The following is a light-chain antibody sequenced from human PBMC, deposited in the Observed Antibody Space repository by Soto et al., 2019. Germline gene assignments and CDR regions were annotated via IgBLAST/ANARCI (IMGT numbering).Light chain of an antibody. CDR1: XXVXSN. Sequence: EIVMTQSPATLSVSPGERATLSCRASXXVXSNLAWYQQKPGQAPRLLIYGASTRATGIPARFSGSGSGTEFTLTISSLQSEDFAVYYCQQYNNWPPLTFGGGTKVEIK. J-gene: IGKJ4*01. V-gene: IGKV3-15*01. CDR3: QQYNNWPPLT. CDR2: GAS.